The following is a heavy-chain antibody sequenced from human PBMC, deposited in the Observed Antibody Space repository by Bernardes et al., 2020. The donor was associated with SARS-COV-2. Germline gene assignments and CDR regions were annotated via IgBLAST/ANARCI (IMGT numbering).Heavy chain of an antibody. Sequence: GGSLRLSCAASGFSVSGTFMSWVRQAPGKGLEWVSSIYTGGSTYYGDSVTGRFTISRDTSKNTLFLQMNRLRAEDTAMYYCARDLKWEGKGMDVWGQGTTVTVSS. V-gene: IGHV3-53*01. CDR3: ARDLKWEGKGMDV. D-gene: IGHD1-26*01. CDR2: IYTGGST. J-gene: IGHJ6*02. CDR1: GFSVSGTF.